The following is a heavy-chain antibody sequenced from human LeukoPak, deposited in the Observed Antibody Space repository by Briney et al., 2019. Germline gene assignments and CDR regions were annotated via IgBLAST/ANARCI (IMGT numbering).Heavy chain of an antibody. CDR2: ISSDGSYK. CDR3: ARAPPDSWIDH. Sequence: GGSLRLSCAASGFTFSNFALYWVRQAPGKGLEWVTVISSDGSYKYYADSVKGRFTISRDNSKNTVYLQMNSLRDEDTAVYYCARAPPDSWIDHWGQGTLVTVSS. D-gene: IGHD1-14*01. V-gene: IGHV3-30*04. CDR1: GFTFSNFA. J-gene: IGHJ5*02.